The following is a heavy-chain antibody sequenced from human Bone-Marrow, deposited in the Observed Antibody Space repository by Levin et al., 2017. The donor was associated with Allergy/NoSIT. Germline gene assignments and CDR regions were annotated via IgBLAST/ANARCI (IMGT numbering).Heavy chain of an antibody. V-gene: IGHV5-51*01. D-gene: IGHD6-19*01. CDR2: VYPGDSNT. Sequence: KFGESLKISCKASGYSFTNYWIGWVRQMPGKGLEWMGIVYPGDSNTRYSPSFQGQVTISADKSITTAYLQWSSLKASDTAMYYCARRAVAGPDASYFDIWGQGTMVTVSS. CDR1: GYSFTNYW. CDR3: ARRAVAGPDASYFDI. J-gene: IGHJ3*02.